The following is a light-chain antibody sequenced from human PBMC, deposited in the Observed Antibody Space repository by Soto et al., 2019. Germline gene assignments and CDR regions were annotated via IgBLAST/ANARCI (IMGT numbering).Light chain of an antibody. CDR3: SSYTSSGTYV. CDR2: DVS. CDR1: SSDVGGYEF. V-gene: IGLV2-14*01. Sequence: QSVLTQPASVSGSPGQSITISCTGTSSDVGGYEFVSRYQQHPDNAPKLIIYDVSDRPSGESSRFSGSKSANTASLTISGLQAEDEADYYCSSYTSSGTYVFGTGTKLTVL. J-gene: IGLJ1*01.